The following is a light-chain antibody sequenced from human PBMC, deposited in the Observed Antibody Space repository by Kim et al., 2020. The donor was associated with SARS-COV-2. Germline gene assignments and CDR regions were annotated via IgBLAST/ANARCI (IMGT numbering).Light chain of an antibody. CDR2: LDT. J-gene: IGLJ1*01. CDR3: TAWDDRLNALV. V-gene: IGLV1-44*01. Sequence: QAVVTQPPSVSGTPGQRVTISCSGSNSNVGTNTVNWFQQLPGTAPKVLIYLDTLRPSGVPDRFSGSKSGTTASLDISGLQSEDEADYYCTAWDDRLNALVFGTGTKVTVL. CDR1: NSNVGTNT.